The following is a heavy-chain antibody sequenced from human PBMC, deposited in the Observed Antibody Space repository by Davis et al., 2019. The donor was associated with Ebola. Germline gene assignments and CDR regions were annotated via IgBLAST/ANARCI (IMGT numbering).Heavy chain of an antibody. CDR3: ARGDLTGTFDY. D-gene: IGHD1-20*01. CDR1: GYIFSNND. CDR2: MNPDSGNT. V-gene: IGHV1-8*02. J-gene: IGHJ4*02. Sequence: AASVKVSCKASGYIFSNNDINWVRQATGQGLEWMGWMNPDSGNTGYASKFQGRVTMTRNTSISTAYMELSSLRSEDTAVYYCARGDLTGTFDYWGQGTLVTVSS.